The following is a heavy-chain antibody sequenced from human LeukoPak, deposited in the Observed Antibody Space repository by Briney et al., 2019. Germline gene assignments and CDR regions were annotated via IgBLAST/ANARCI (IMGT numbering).Heavy chain of an antibody. Sequence: SVKVSCKASGGTFSSYAISWVRQAPGQGLEWMGGFIPMFATAHYAQMFQDRVTITTDESTSTAYMELSSLRSEDTAVYYCARAVTPSIYAFDIWGQGTMVTVSS. J-gene: IGHJ3*02. CDR1: GGTFSSYA. CDR3: ARAVTPSIYAFDI. CDR2: FIPMFATA. V-gene: IGHV1-69*05. D-gene: IGHD4-23*01.